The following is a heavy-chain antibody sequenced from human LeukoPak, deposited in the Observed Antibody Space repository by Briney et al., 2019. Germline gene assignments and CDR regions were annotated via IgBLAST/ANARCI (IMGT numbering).Heavy chain of an antibody. CDR3: AKEAIVVG. Sequence: GGSLRLSCAASGFTFSTYAMSWVRQAPGKGLDWVSSISGTDDSTYYADSVKGRFTISRDNSKNTLYLQMNSLRAEDTAVYYCAKEAIVVGWGQGTLVTVSS. V-gene: IGHV3-23*01. J-gene: IGHJ4*02. CDR2: ISGTDDST. D-gene: IGHD2-21*01. CDR1: GFTFSTYA.